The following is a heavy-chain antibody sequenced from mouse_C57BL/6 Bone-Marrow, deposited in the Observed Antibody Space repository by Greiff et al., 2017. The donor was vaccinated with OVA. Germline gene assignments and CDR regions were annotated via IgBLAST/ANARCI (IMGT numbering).Heavy chain of an antibody. Sequence: EVQLVESGGDLVKPGGSLKLSCAASGFTFSSYGMSWVRQTPDKRLEWVATISSGGSYTYYPDSVKGRFTISRDNAKNTLYLQMSSLKSEDTAMYYCARQRVRPGFDYWGQGTTLTVSS. J-gene: IGHJ2*01. CDR3: ARQRVRPGFDY. CDR1: GFTFSSYG. V-gene: IGHV5-6*01. D-gene: IGHD2-2*01. CDR2: ISSGGSYT.